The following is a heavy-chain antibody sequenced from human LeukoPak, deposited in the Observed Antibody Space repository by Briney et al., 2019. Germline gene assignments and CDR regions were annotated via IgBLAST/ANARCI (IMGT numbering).Heavy chain of an antibody. Sequence: ASVKVSCKASGYTFSGSYMHWVRQAPGQGLEWMGWINPDTGGTNYAQKFQGRVTMTRDTSISTAYMELSRLKSDDTAVYYCARGHDRTADYWGQGTLLTVSS. V-gene: IGHV1-2*02. J-gene: IGHJ4*02. CDR2: INPDTGGT. CDR3: ARGHDRTADY. CDR1: GYTFSGSY. D-gene: IGHD3-22*01.